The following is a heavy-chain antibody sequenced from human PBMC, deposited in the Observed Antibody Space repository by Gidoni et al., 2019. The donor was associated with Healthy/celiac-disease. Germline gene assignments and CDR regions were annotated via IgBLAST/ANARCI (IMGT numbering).Heavy chain of an antibody. CDR2: IKQDGSEK. CDR3: ARDSGFGGY. D-gene: IGHD3-16*01. Sequence: EVQLVESGGGVVQPGGSLRLSCAASGFTCSRYWMSWVRQAPVKGLEVVANIKQDGSEKYYVDSVKGRFTIARDNAKNSLYLQRNSLRAEDTAMYYCARDSGFGGYWGQGTLVTVSS. J-gene: IGHJ4*02. CDR1: GFTCSRYW. V-gene: IGHV3-7*01.